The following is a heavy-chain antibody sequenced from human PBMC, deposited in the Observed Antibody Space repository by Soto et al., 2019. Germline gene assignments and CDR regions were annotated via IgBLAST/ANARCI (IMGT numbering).Heavy chain of an antibody. J-gene: IGHJ2*01. V-gene: IGHV3-23*01. Sequence: EVQLLDSGGGLVQPGGSLRPSCAASGFTFSGYALTWVRQATGKGLAWVSAISGGGDATCYADSVKGRFTISRDNSKNTLYLQMNTLRAEDTAVDYCARKVSGSTGRPDLWYFDLWGRGTLVTVSS. CDR3: ARKVSGSTGRPDLWYFDL. CDR1: GFTFSGYA. CDR2: ISGGGDAT. D-gene: IGHD3-10*01.